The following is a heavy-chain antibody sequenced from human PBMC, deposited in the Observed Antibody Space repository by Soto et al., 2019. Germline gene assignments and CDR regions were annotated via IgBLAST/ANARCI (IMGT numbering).Heavy chain of an antibody. CDR3: ARDQRSYYDSSVDWFDP. D-gene: IGHD3-22*01. Sequence: SVKVSCKASGFTFTSSAVQWVRQARGQRLEWIGWIVVGSGNTNYAQKFQERVTITRDMSTSTAYMELSSLRSEDTAVYYCARDQRSYYDSSVDWFDPWGQGTLVTVSS. CDR1: GFTFTSSA. CDR2: IVVGSGNT. V-gene: IGHV1-58*01. J-gene: IGHJ5*02.